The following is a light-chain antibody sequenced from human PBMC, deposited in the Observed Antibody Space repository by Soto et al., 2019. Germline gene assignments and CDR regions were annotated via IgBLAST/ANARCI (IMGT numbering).Light chain of an antibody. V-gene: IGKV3-15*01. Sequence: EIVMTQSPATLSLSPGERAALSCRASQGISSELAWYQQKPGQPPRLLIYGASTRATGVPARFTGSGSGSDFTLTISGLQSEDFAVYYCQQGHNWPVTFGQGTRLE. CDR3: QQGHNWPVT. CDR2: GAS. J-gene: IGKJ2*01. CDR1: QGISSE.